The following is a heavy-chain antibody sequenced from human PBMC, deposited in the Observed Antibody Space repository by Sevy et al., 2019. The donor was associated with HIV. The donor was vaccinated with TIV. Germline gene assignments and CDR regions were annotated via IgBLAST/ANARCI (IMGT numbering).Heavy chain of an antibody. V-gene: IGHV1-24*01. D-gene: IGHD3-22*01. CDR1: GYTLTKLS. J-gene: IGHJ4*02. CDR2: FDPEDDNR. CDR3: ATTKDYYESSGYPFDH. Sequence: ASVKVSCKVSGYTLTKLSMHCVRQTPGKGLEWMGTFDPEDDNRVHAQKFQGRVTMTEDTSTDTAYMELTSLRSEDTAVYYCATTKDYYESSGYPFDHWGQGTLVTVSS.